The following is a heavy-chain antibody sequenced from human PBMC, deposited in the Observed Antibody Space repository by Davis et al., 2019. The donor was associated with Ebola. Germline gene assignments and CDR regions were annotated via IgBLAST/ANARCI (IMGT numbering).Heavy chain of an antibody. V-gene: IGHV3-73*01. CDR2: IRSKANSYAT. Sequence: GESLKISCAASGLTFSGSAMHWVRQASGKGLEWVGRIRSKANSYATAYAASVKGRFTISRDDSKNTAYLQMNSLKTEDTAVYYCTRLSDSSGWGQGTLVTVSS. J-gene: IGHJ4*02. CDR1: GLTFSGSA. CDR3: TRLSDSSG. D-gene: IGHD3-22*01.